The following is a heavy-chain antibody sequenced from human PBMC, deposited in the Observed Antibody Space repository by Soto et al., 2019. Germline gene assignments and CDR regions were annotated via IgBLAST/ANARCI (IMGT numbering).Heavy chain of an antibody. CDR1: GGTFSSYD. Sequence: QVQLVQSGAEVKKPGSSVKVSCKASGGTFSSYDINWVRQATGQGLEWMGWMNPNSGNTGYAQKFQGRVTMTRNTSISTAYMELSSLRSEDTAVYYCARGRGRRSPTHYYGMDVWGQGTTVTVSS. CDR2: MNPNSGNT. CDR3: ARGRGRRSPTHYYGMDV. J-gene: IGHJ6*02. D-gene: IGHD4-17*01. V-gene: IGHV1-8*01.